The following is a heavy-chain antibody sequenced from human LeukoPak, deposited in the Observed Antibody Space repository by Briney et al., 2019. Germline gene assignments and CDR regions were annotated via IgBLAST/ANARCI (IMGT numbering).Heavy chain of an antibody. Sequence: PSETLSLTCTVSGGSVGTYYWSWIRQPPGKGLEWIGWIYYTGSTRYNPSLKSRVTTSVDTSKNQFSLKLTSVTAADTAVYYCARYRGNSNGGFDPWGQGTLVTVSS. D-gene: IGHD4-23*01. V-gene: IGHV4-59*02. J-gene: IGHJ5*02. CDR3: ARYRGNSNGGFDP. CDR2: IYYTGST. CDR1: GGSVGTYY.